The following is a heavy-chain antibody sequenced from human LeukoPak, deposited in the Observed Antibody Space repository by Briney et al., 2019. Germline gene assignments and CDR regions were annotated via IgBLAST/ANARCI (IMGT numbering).Heavy chain of an antibody. D-gene: IGHD3-22*01. CDR1: GYTFTDYY. V-gene: IGHV1-2*02. J-gene: IGHJ4*02. Sequence: ASVKVSCKASGYTFTDYYMHWVRQAPGQGLEWMVWINPYSGDTNYAQRFQGRVTMTRDTSISTAYMELSGLRSDDTAVYHCARASYDNSLRIDDYWGQGILVTVSP. CDR2: INPYSGDT. CDR3: ARASYDNSLRIDDY.